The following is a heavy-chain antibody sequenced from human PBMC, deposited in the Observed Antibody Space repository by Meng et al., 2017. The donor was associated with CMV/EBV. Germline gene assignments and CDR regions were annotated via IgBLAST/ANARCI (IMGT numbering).Heavy chain of an antibody. D-gene: IGHD4-11*01. CDR3: ARGPLGEYSNYDAP. CDR1: EYTFTGYY. CDR2: INPNSGGT. Sequence: QGQWAHSGAEMKKHVASAKVPCKASEYTFTGYYMHWVRQAPGQGLEWMGWINPNSGGTNYAQKFQGRVTMTRDTSISTAYMELSRLRSDDTAVYYCARGPLGEYSNYDAPWGQGTLVTVSS. J-gene: IGHJ5*02. V-gene: IGHV1-2*02.